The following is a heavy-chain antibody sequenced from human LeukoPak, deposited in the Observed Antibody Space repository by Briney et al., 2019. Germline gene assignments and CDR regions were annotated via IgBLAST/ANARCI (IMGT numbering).Heavy chain of an antibody. D-gene: IGHD3-10*01. CDR1: GFTFSSYA. CDR3: ARAAMVRGVISPPDY. CDR2: ISGSGIST. Sequence: PGGSLRLSCAASGFTFSSYAMNWVRQAPGKGLEWVSHISGSGISTYYADSVKGRFTISRDNSKNTLYLQMNSLRAEDTAVYYCARAAMVRGVISPPDYWGQGTLVTVSS. J-gene: IGHJ4*02. V-gene: IGHV3-23*01.